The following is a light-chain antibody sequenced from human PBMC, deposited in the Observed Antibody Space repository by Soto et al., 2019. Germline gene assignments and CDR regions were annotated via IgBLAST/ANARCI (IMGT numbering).Light chain of an antibody. CDR3: QQYGSSHRT. CDR2: GAS. V-gene: IGKV3-20*01. J-gene: IGKJ5*01. Sequence: EIVLTQSPGTLSLSPGERATLSCRASQSVSNNYLAWYQQKPGQAPRLLIYGASTRATGIPARFSGSGSGTDFTLTISRLEPEDFAVYYCQQYGSSHRTFGQGTRLEIK. CDR1: QSVSNNY.